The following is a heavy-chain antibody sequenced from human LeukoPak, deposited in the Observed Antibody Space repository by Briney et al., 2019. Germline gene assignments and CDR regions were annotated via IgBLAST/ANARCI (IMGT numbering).Heavy chain of an antibody. CDR3: ARVYGDYSTGNFDY. CDR1: GFTFSSYS. D-gene: IGHD4-17*01. CDR2: ISSSSSTI. Sequence: PGGSLRLSCAAPGFTFSSYSMNWVRQAPGKGLEWVSYISSSSSTIYYADSVKGRFTISRDNAKNSLYLQMNSLRAEDTAVYYCARVYGDYSTGNFDYWGQGTLVTVSS. V-gene: IGHV3-48*01. J-gene: IGHJ4*02.